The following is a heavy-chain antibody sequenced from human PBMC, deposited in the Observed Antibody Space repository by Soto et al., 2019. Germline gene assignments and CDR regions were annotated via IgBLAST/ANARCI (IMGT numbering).Heavy chain of an antibody. J-gene: IGHJ6*02. CDR1: GFTFTSSA. V-gene: IGHV1-58*02. D-gene: IGHD7-27*01. Sequence: QMQLVQSGPEVKKPGTSVKVSCKASGFTFTSSAMQWVRQARGQRLEWIGWIVVGSGNTNYAQKFEERVTITRDMSTSTAYMVLSSLRSEDTAVYYCVATCVWGGGMDVWGQGTTVTVSS. CDR3: VATCVWGGGMDV. CDR2: IVVGSGNT.